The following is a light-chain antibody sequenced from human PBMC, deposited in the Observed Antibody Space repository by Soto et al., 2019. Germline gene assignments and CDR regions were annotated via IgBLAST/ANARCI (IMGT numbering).Light chain of an antibody. Sequence: EIVLTQSPATLSLSPGERATLSCRASQSVRIFLVWYQQKPGQAPRLLIYDASNRATGIPDRFSGSGSGTDFTLTISSLEPEDFAVYYCQQRGNWPLYTFGQGTKVEMK. CDR3: QQRGNWPLYT. CDR1: QSVRIF. CDR2: DAS. J-gene: IGKJ2*01. V-gene: IGKV3-11*01.